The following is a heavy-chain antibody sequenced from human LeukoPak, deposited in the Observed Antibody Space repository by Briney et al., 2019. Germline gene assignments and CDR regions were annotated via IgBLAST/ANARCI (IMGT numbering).Heavy chain of an antibody. Sequence: GGSLRLSCAASGFTFSSYAMHWVRQAPGKGLEWVAVISYDGSNEYYADSVKGRFTISRDNSKNTLYLQMNSLRAEDTAVYYCARGKGQVVPYGMDVWGQGTTVTVSS. CDR1: GFTFSSYA. J-gene: IGHJ6*02. D-gene: IGHD3-22*01. CDR2: ISYDGSNE. CDR3: ARGKGQVVPYGMDV. V-gene: IGHV3-30-3*01.